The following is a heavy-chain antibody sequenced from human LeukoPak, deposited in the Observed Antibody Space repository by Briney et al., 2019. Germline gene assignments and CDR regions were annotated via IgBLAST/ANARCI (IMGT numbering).Heavy chain of an antibody. J-gene: IGHJ5*02. D-gene: IGHD2-2*02. V-gene: IGHV4-34*01. Sequence: SETLSLTCAVYGGSFNGYYWSWIRQPPGKGLEWIGEINHSGSTNYNPSLKSRVTISVDTSKNQFSLKLSSVTAADTAVYYCARGSVVPAAIKGGWFDPWGQGTLVTVSS. CDR2: INHSGST. CDR1: GGSFNGYY. CDR3: ARGSVVPAAIKGGWFDP.